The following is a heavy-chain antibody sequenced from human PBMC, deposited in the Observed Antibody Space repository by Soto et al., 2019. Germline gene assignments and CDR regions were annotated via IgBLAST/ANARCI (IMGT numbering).Heavy chain of an antibody. CDR1: GGAFNGYY. CDR2: INHSGTV. CDR3: ARAGAALVRGSIGGFDY. V-gene: IGHV4-34*01. Sequence: QVHLQQWGAGLLKPSETLSLTCAVNGGAFNGYYWTWIRQSPGKGLQWIGEINHSGTVDYNPSLKSGVTVSIDTSKKQFSLTLTSVTAADSAVYYCARAGAALVRGSIGGFDYWGQGTVVTVSS. J-gene: IGHJ4*02. D-gene: IGHD3-10*01.